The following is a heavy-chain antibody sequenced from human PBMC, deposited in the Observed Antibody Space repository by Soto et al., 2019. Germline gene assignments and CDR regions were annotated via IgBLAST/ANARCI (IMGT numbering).Heavy chain of an antibody. D-gene: IGHD5-12*01. V-gene: IGHV4-34*01. CDR2: INHSGST. CDR1: GGSFSGYY. CDR3: ARGNGYRTRFDY. J-gene: IGHJ4*02. Sequence: QVQLQQWGAGLLKPSETLSLTCAVYGGSFSGYYWSWIRQPPGKGLEWLGEINHSGSTNYNQSLKSLVTISVDTSKNQFSLKLSSVTAADTAVYYCARGNGYRTRFDYWGQGTLVTVSS.